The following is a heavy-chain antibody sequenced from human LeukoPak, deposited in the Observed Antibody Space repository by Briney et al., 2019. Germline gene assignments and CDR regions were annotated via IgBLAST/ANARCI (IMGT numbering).Heavy chain of an antibody. J-gene: IGHJ5*02. D-gene: IGHD5-18*01. CDR3: ARLWIQLWLPNWCDP. Sequence: SETLSLTCAVYGGSISGYYGSWIREPPGKGGEWSGEIKHSGSTSYNPSLKSRVTISVDQSNNQFSLKLTSVTAADKDVYYCARLWIQLWLPNWCDPWGQRTLVTVSS. V-gene: IGHV4-34*01. CDR1: GGSISGYY. CDR2: IKHSGST.